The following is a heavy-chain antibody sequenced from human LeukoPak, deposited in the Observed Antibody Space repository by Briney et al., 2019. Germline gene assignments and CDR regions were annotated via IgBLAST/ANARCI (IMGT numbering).Heavy chain of an antibody. CDR1: GGTFSSYA. CDR3: ARGPGGGYYYGVDY. CDR2: IIPIFGTA. J-gene: IGHJ4*02. D-gene: IGHD3-22*01. Sequence: GASVKVSCKASGGTFSSYAISWVRQAPGQGLEWMGGIIPIFGTANYAQKFQGRVTITADKSTSTAYMELSSLRSEDTAVYYCARGPGGGYYYGVDYWGQGTLVTVSS. V-gene: IGHV1-69*06.